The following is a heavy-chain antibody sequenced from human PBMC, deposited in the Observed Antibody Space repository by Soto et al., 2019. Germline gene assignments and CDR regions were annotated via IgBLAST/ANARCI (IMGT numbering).Heavy chain of an antibody. CDR3: ARAHAGNYCSSTSCGVLYYFDY. D-gene: IGHD2-2*01. J-gene: IGHJ4*02. V-gene: IGHV2-26*01. Sequence: GSGPTLVNPTETLTLTCTVSGFSLSNARMGVSWIRQPPGKALEWLAHIFSNDEKSYSTSLKSRLTISKDTSKSQVVLTMTNMDPVDTATYYCARAHAGNYCSSTSCGVLYYFDYWGQGTLVTVSS. CDR1: GFSLSNARMG. CDR2: IFSNDEK.